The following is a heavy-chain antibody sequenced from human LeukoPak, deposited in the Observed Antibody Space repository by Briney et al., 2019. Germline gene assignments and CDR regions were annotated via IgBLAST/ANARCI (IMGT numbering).Heavy chain of an antibody. Sequence: GESLRISCKGSGYSFTSYWISWVRQMPGKGLEWMGRIDPSDSYTNYSPSFQGHVTISADKSISTAYLQWSSLKASDTAMYYCARHPNLPYNWNDRCFDYWGQGTLVTVSS. J-gene: IGHJ4*02. CDR3: ARHPNLPYNWNDRCFDY. D-gene: IGHD1-1*01. CDR2: IDPSDSYT. CDR1: GYSFTSYW. V-gene: IGHV5-10-1*01.